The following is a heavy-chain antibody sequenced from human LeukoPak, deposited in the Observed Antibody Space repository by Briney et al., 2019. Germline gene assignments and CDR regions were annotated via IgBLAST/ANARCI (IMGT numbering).Heavy chain of an antibody. CDR1: GGTFSSYA. CDR2: IIPIFGTA. Sequence: SVKVSCKASGGTFSSYAISWVRQAPGQGLEWMGRIIPIFGTANYAQKFQSRVTITTDESTSTAYMELSSLRSEDTAVYYCARGGIAAADLDYWGQGTLVTVSS. J-gene: IGHJ4*02. CDR3: ARGGIAAADLDY. D-gene: IGHD6-13*01. V-gene: IGHV1-69*05.